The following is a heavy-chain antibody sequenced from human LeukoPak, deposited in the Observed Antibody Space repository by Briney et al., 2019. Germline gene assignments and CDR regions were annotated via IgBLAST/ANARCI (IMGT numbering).Heavy chain of an antibody. V-gene: IGHV3-48*01. CDR2: ISSSSTTI. CDR1: GFIFSIYS. CDR3: ARGPSSGWEYFQN. Sequence: PGGSLRLSCAASGFIFSIYSINWVRQAQGKGLEWVSYISSSSTTIYYADSVKGRFTISRDNAKNSLYLQMNSLRAEDTAVYYCARGPSSGWEYFQNWGQGTLVTVSS. J-gene: IGHJ1*01. D-gene: IGHD6-19*01.